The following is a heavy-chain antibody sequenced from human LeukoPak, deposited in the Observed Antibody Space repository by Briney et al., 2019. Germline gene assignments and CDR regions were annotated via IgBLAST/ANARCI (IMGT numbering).Heavy chain of an antibody. CDR3: ARDSRDGYNPFDY. CDR1: GYTFTGYY. J-gene: IGHJ4*02. D-gene: IGHD5-24*01. CDR2: INPNSGGT. Sequence: ASVKVSCKASGYTFTGYYVHWVRQAPGQGLEWMGWINPNSGGTNYAQKFQGRVTITRDTSISTAYMELSRLRSDDTAVYYCARDSRDGYNPFDYWGQGTLVTVSS. V-gene: IGHV1-2*02.